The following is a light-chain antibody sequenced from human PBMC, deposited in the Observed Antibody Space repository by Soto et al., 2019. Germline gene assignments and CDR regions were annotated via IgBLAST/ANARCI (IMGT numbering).Light chain of an antibody. CDR2: GAS. CDR1: QSVHSN. CDR3: QQYTDWPWGT. V-gene: IGKV3-15*01. Sequence: EIVMTQSPATLSLSPGETATLSCRASQSVHSNLAWFQQHPGQAPRLLIYGASSRATGIPVRFSGSGSGTEFTLTISSLQSEDFAVYYCQQYTDWPWGTFGGGTKVDIK. J-gene: IGKJ4*01.